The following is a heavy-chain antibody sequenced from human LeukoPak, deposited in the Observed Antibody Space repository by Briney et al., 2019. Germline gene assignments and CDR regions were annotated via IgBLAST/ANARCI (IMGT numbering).Heavy chain of an antibody. CDR1: GGSISSYY. V-gene: IGHV4-4*07. D-gene: IGHD5-18*01. Sequence: SETLSLTCTVSGGSISSYYWSWIRQPAGKGLEWIGRIYTSGSTNYNPSLKSRVTMSVDTSKNQFSLKLSSVTAADTAVYYCARDAHTAMEDGGAFFDYWGQGTLVTVSS. CDR2: IYTSGST. CDR3: ARDAHTAMEDGGAFFDY. J-gene: IGHJ4*02.